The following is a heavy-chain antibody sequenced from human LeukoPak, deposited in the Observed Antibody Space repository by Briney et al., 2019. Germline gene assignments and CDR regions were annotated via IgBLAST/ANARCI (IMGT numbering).Heavy chain of an antibody. D-gene: IGHD6-19*01. V-gene: IGHV3-23*01. CDR1: GFTFSSFV. CDR3: AKVVGSGWNYFDY. J-gene: IGHJ4*02. Sequence: PGGSLRLSCVASGFTFSSFVMSWVRQAPGKGLEWVSVIGGSGGSPHYADSVKGRFTISRDNSKNTLYLQMNSLRAEDTAVYYCAKVVGSGWNYFDYWGQGTLLTVSS. CDR2: IGGSGGSP.